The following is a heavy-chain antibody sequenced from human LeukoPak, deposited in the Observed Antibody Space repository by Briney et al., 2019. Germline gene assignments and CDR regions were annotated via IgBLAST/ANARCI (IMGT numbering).Heavy chain of an antibody. Sequence: SGGSLRLSCAASGFTFSIYGMRWGPHAPGKGLEWVAVISYDGSNKYYADPVKGRFTISRDNSKNTLYLQMNSLRAEDTAVYYCAKDQIVTPPPYYYYGMDVWGQGTTVTVSS. D-gene: IGHD3-22*01. CDR1: GFTFSIYG. CDR2: ISYDGSNK. V-gene: IGHV3-30*18. J-gene: IGHJ6*02. CDR3: AKDQIVTPPPYYYYGMDV.